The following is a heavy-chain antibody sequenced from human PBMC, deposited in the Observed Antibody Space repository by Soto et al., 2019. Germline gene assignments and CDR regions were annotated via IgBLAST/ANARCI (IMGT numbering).Heavy chain of an antibody. Sequence: EVQLVESGGGLVHPGASLRLSCEASGFTFSNYWMAWVRQTPGGGLEWVANIKHDGSETYFLGSVNGRFTISRDNTKNSVFLQMGSLTVEDTAVYYCAREKRANGVFDYWGQGTRVTVSS. J-gene: IGHJ4*02. D-gene: IGHD4-17*01. CDR1: GFTFSNYW. CDR2: IKHDGSET. V-gene: IGHV3-7*01. CDR3: AREKRANGVFDY.